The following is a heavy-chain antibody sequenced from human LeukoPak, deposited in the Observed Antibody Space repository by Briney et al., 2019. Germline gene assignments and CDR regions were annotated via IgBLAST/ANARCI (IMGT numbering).Heavy chain of an antibody. Sequence: KPSETLSLTCTVSGGSIIDYYWSWIRQPPGKGLEWIGYIYHSGSASYNPSLKSRATMSVDTSKNQLSLNLSSVTAADTAMYYCATGANWFDPWGQGALVIVSS. CDR2: IYHSGSA. CDR1: GGSIIDYY. V-gene: IGHV4-59*01. J-gene: IGHJ5*02. CDR3: ATGANWFDP.